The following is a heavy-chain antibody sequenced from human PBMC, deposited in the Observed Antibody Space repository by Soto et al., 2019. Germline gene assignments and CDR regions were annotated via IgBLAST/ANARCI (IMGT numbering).Heavy chain of an antibody. CDR3: AKDDSSSGWYPT. Sequence: EVQLLESGGGLVQPGGSLRLSCAASGFTFSSYAMSWVRQAPGKGLEWVSAISGSGGSTYYADSVKGRFSISRDNSKNTLYLQMNSLRAEDTAVYYCAKDDSSSGWYPTWGQGTLVTVSS. D-gene: IGHD6-19*01. J-gene: IGHJ5*02. CDR2: ISGSGGST. V-gene: IGHV3-23*01. CDR1: GFTFSSYA.